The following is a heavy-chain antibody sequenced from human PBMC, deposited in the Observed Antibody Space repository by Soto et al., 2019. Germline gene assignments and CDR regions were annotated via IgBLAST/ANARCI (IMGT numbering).Heavy chain of an antibody. CDR1: GGTFSSYA. V-gene: IGHV1-69*01. D-gene: IGHD6-19*01. CDR2: LVPLFGTE. CDR3: AKVGWESTCWSPSDLDG. J-gene: IGHJ6*02. Sequence: QVQLVQSGAEVKKPGSSVKVSCKASGGTFSSYAITWVRQAPGQGLEWIGGLVPLFGTENYAQKFQGRFTITADASTGTAYMELNNLRAEDTAVYYCAKVGWESTCWSPSDLDGWGQGTTVTVSS.